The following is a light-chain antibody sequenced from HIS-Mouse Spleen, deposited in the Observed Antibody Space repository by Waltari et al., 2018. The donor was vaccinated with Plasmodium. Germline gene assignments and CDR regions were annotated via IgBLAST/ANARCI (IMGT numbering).Light chain of an antibody. J-gene: IGKJ2*01. CDR1: QSISSY. CDR3: QQSYSTLMYT. CDR2: AAS. Sequence: DIQITQSPSSLSASVGDRVTITCRASQSISSYLNWYQQKPGKAPKLLIYAASSLQSGVPSRFSGSGSGTEFTLTISSLQPEDFATYYCQQSYSTLMYTFGQGTKLEIK. V-gene: IGKV1-39*01.